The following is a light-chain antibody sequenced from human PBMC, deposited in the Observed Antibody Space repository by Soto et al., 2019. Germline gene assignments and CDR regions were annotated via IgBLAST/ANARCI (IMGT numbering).Light chain of an antibody. J-gene: IGKJ4*01. CDR1: HRVGNS. V-gene: IGKV3-11*01. CDR3: QQRRNWPIT. Sequence: EVVLTQSPATLYLAPEERATLSCTASHRVGNSLSWYQQKPGQAPRLLIYDASNSPTDIPARFSGSGSGTDFTLTISTLESEDFAVYDCQQRRNWPITFGRGTTVEIK. CDR2: DAS.